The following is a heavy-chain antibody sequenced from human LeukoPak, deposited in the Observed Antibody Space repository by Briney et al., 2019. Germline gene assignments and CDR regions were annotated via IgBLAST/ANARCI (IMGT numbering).Heavy chain of an antibody. V-gene: IGHV3-21*01. CDR3: ARSFSISAVPAAIPLYYYYGMDV. J-gene: IGHJ6*02. Sequence: PGRCSILSCAASGFTFSSYSMNWVRQAPGKGLEWVSSISSSSSYIYYADSVKGRFTISRDNAKNSLYLQMNSLRAEDTAVYYCARSFSISAVPAAIPLYYYYGMDVWGQGTTVTISS. D-gene: IGHD2-2*02. CDR1: GFTFSSYS. CDR2: ISSSSSYI.